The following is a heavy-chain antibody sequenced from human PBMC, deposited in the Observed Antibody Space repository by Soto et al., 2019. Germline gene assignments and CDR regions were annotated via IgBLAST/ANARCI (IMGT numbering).Heavy chain of an antibody. V-gene: IGHV1-69*02. CDR2: IIPILGIA. J-gene: IGHJ6*02. D-gene: IGHD2-21*01. CDR3: ARGSDLPPTICYCYGMDV. CDR1: GGTFSSYT. Sequence: QVQLVQSGAEVKKPGSSVKVSCKASGGTFSSYTISWVRQAPGQGLEWMGRIIPILGIANYAQKFQGRVTITADKSTSTAYIELSSQRSEDRAVYYCARGSDLPPTICYCYGMDVWGQGTTVTVSS.